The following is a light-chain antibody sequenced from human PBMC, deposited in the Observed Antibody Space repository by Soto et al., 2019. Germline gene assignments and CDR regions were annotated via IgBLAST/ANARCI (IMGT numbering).Light chain of an antibody. CDR3: SSYTSSSTLI. CDR1: SSDVGGYNY. CDR2: DVS. J-gene: IGLJ1*01. Sequence: QSALTQPASVSGSTGQSITISCTGTSSDVGGYNYVSWYQQHSGKAPKLMIYDVSNRPSGVSNRFSGSTSGNTASLTISWLQAEDEADYYCSSYTSSSTLIFGTGTKVTVL. V-gene: IGLV2-14*01.